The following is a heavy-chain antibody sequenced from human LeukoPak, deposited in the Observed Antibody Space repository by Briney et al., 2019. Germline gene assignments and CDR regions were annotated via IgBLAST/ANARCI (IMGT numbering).Heavy chain of an antibody. V-gene: IGHV5-51*01. CDR2: IYPGDSDT. Sequence: GESLKISCKGSGYSFTTYWIGWVRQMPGKGLEWMGIIYPGDSDTRYSPSFQGQVTISADKSINTAYLQWSGLKASDTAMYYCARRAYCGGDCYVDHWGQGTLVTVSS. J-gene: IGHJ4*02. CDR3: ARRAYCGGDCYVDH. CDR1: GYSFTTYW. D-gene: IGHD2-21*02.